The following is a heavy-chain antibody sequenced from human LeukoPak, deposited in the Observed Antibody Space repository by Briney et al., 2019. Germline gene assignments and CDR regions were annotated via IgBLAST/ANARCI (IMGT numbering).Heavy chain of an antibody. CDR2: INHSGST. J-gene: IGHJ6*03. V-gene: IGHV4-39*07. CDR1: GGSISTSSYY. CDR3: ASTAMANYYYYYMDV. D-gene: IGHD5-18*01. Sequence: SETLSLTCTVSGGSISTSSYYWGWIRQPPGKGLEWIGEINHSGSTNYNSSLKSRVTISVDTSKNQFSLKLSSVTAADTAVYYCASTAMANYYYYYMDVWGKGTTVTVSS.